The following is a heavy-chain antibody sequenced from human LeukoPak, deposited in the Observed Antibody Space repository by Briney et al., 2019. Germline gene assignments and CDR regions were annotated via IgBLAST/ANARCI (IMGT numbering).Heavy chain of an antibody. V-gene: IGHV1-69*04. CDR1: GGTFSSYA. J-gene: IGHJ4*02. D-gene: IGHD2-15*01. CDR2: IIPILGMA. Sequence: GASVKASCKASGGTFSSYAISWVRQAPGQGLEWMGRIIPILGMANYAQKFQGRVTITADKSTSTAYMELSSLRSEDTAVYYCARGVVAATHPLDYWGQGTLVTVSS. CDR3: ARGVVAATHPLDY.